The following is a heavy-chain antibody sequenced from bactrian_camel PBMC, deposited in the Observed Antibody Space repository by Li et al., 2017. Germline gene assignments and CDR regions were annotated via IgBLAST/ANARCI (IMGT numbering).Heavy chain of an antibody. CDR2: INSAGGST. CDR1: GFSFSSYA. Sequence: VQLVESGGGLVQPGGSLRLSCAASGFSFSSYAMSWVRQAPGKGLEWVSAINSAGGSTYYADSVKGRFAISRDNAKNTLYLQMNSLITEDTAVYFCAPDPRGSAYWGQGTQVTVS. J-gene: IGHJ4*01. CDR3: APDPRGSAY. V-gene: IGHV3S31*01.